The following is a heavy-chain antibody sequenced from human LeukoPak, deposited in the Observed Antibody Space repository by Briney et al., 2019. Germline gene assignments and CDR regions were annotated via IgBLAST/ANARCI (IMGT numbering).Heavy chain of an antibody. Sequence: GESLKISCKGSGSSFTSYWIGRVRQMPGKGLEYMGIIYPHASDTRYSPSFQGQVTISADKSINTAYLQWSSLEAPDTAMYYCARGADSYYYMDVWGKGTTVTVSS. CDR2: IYPHASDT. CDR3: ARGADSYYYMDV. CDR1: GSSFTSYW. D-gene: IGHD3-16*01. V-gene: IGHV5-51*01. J-gene: IGHJ6*03.